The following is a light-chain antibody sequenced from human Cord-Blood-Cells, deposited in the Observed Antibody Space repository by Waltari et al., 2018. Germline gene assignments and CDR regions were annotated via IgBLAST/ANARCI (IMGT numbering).Light chain of an antibody. Sequence: DIQMTQSPSTLSASVGDRVTITCRASQSISSWLDWYQQKPGKDPKLLIYKASILESGVPSRFSGSGSGTEFTLTISSLQPDDFATYYCQQYNSYSWTFGQGTKVEIK. V-gene: IGKV1-5*03. CDR1: QSISSW. CDR2: KAS. J-gene: IGKJ1*01. CDR3: QQYNSYSWT.